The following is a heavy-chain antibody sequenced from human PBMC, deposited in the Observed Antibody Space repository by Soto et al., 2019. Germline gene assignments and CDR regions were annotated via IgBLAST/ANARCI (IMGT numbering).Heavy chain of an antibody. J-gene: IGHJ4*02. D-gene: IGHD3-10*01. Sequence: KESGPTLVIPTQTLTLTCTFSGFSLSTSGVGVGWIRQPPGKALEWLALIYWDDDKRYSPSLKSRLTITKDTAKNQVVLTMTNMDPVDTATYYCAHRYYGSGSYYTRFDYWGQGTLVTVSS. V-gene: IGHV2-5*02. CDR3: AHRYYGSGSYYTRFDY. CDR2: IYWDDDK. CDR1: GFSLSTSGVG.